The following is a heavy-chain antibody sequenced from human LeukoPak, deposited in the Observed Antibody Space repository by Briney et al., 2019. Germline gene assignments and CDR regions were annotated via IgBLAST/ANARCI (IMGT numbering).Heavy chain of an antibody. CDR1: GGSISSSSSY. Sequence: PSETLSLTCTVSGGSISSSSSYWGWIRQPPGKGLEWIGSIFYSGSTYYNPSLKSRVTISVDTSKNQFSTMLSSVTAADTAVYYCARLAGYSGTWYPVGAFDIWGQGTMVTVSS. CDR3: ARLAGYSGTWYPVGAFDI. CDR2: IFYSGST. V-gene: IGHV4-39*01. J-gene: IGHJ3*02. D-gene: IGHD6-13*01.